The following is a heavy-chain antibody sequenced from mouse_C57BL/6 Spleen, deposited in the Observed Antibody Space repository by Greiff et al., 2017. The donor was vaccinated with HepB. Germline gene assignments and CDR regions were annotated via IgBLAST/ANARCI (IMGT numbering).Heavy chain of an antibody. CDR1: GYSITSGYY. V-gene: IGHV3-6*01. CDR3: ARVLYYFDY. J-gene: IGHJ2*01. CDR2: ISYDGSN. Sequence: VQLKESGPGLVKPSQSLSLTCSVTGYSITSGYYWNWIRQFPGNKLEWMGYISYDGSNNYNPSLKNRISITRDTSKNQFFLKLNSVTTEDTATYYCARVLYYFDYWGQGTTLTVSS.